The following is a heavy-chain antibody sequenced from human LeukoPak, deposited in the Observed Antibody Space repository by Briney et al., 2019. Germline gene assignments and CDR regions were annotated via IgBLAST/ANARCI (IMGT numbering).Heavy chain of an antibody. Sequence: PGGSLRLSCAASGFTVSSNYMSWVRQAPGKGLEWVSVIYSGGSTYYADSVKGRFTISRDNSKNTLYLQMNSLRPEDTAVYYCAKGDGLRHYDILTGYYIHPPPIDYWGQGTLVTVSS. CDR2: IYSGGST. D-gene: IGHD3-9*01. CDR1: GFTVSSNY. J-gene: IGHJ4*02. V-gene: IGHV3-53*01. CDR3: AKGDGLRHYDILTGYYIHPPPIDY.